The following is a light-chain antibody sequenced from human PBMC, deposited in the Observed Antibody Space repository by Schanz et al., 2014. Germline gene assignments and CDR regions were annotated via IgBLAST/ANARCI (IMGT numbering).Light chain of an antibody. J-gene: IGLJ2*01. Sequence: QSALTQPRSVSGSPGQSVTISCTGTSSDVGGYNYVSWYQQHPGKAPKLMIYEGSKRPSGVSSRFSGSKSGNTASLTVSGLQAEDEADYYCSSYAGSNHVVFGGGTKLTVL. V-gene: IGLV2-8*01. CDR1: SSDVGGYNY. CDR2: EGS. CDR3: SSYAGSNHVV.